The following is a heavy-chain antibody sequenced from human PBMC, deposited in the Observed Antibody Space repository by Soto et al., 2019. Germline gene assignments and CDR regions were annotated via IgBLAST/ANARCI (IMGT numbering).Heavy chain of an antibody. D-gene: IGHD3-3*01. V-gene: IGHV3-21*01. CDR3: ARDREWLSDAFDI. J-gene: IGHJ3*02. Sequence: GGSLSLSCAASGFTFSSYSMNWVRQAPGKGLEWVSSISSSSSYIYYADSVKGRFTISRDNAKNSLYLQMNSLRAEDTAVYYCARDREWLSDAFDIWGQGTMVTVSS. CDR2: ISSSSSYI. CDR1: GFTFSSYS.